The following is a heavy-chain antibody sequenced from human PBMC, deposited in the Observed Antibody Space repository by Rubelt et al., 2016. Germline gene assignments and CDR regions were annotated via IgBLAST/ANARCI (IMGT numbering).Heavy chain of an antibody. CDR1: GGSISSYY. D-gene: IGHD3-3*01. CDR3: AGGITIFGVASGYFDY. V-gene: IGHV4-59*01. J-gene: IGHJ4*02. Sequence: QVQLQESGPGLVKPSETLSLTCTVSGGSISSYYWSWIRQPPGKGLEWIGYIYYSGSTNYNPSLKSRVTLSVDTSKNQFSLKLSFVTAADTAVYYCAGGITIFGVASGYFDYWGQGTLVTVSS. CDR2: IYYSGST.